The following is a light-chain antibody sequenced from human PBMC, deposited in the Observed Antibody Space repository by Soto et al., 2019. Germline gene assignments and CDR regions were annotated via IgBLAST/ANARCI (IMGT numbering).Light chain of an antibody. CDR3: QQYGTSPLT. CDR2: GSS. J-gene: IGKJ4*01. CDR1: QYINSNF. V-gene: IGKV3-20*01. Sequence: EVVLTQSPGTLSLSPGEGATVSCRASQYINSNFLAWYQQKHGQAPRLLIYGSSSGATGIPDRFSGSASGADFSLSISRLEPEDVAFYYCQQYGTSPLTFGGGTTVEIK.